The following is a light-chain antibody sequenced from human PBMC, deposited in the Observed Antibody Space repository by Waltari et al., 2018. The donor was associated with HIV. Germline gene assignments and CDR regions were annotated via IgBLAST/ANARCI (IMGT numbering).Light chain of an antibody. Sequence: AIRMTQSPSSFSASTGDRVTITCRASQGISRYLAWYQQKPGQAPKLLIYAASTLQSGVPSRFSGSGSGTDFTLTISCLQSEDFATYYCQQYYSYPYTSGQGTKLEIK. CDR2: AAS. CDR3: QQYYSYPYT. V-gene: IGKV1-8*01. J-gene: IGKJ2*01. CDR1: QGISRY.